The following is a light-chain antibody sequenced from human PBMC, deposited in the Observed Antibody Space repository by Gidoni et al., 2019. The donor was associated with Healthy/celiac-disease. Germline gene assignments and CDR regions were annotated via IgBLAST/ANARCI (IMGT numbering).Light chain of an antibody. V-gene: IGKV3-11*01. CDR3: QQRSNWPIT. CDR2: DAS. Sequence: EIVLTQSPATLSLSPGERATLSCRASQSVSSYLAWYQQKPGQAPRLLIYDASNRATGIPARFSGSGSGTDCTLTISRLEPEDFAVYYCQQRSNWPITFGKGTRLEIK. CDR1: QSVSSY. J-gene: IGKJ5*01.